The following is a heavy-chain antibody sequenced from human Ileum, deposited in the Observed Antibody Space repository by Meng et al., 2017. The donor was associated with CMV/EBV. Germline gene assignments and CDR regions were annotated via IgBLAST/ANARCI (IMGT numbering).Heavy chain of an antibody. D-gene: IGHD6-19*01. J-gene: IGHJ4*02. V-gene: IGHV4-4*07. CDR3: AKEQSIGIAVTGIFEF. Sequence: QGQPQESGPGLVKPSETLSLTCTVSGDSTTGFFWSWIRQPAGKGLEWIGRIYSSGSTFYNPSLESRVTMSIDTSKNQFSLRLASVTAADTAVYFCAKEQSIGIAVTGIFEFWGQGALVTVSS. CDR2: IYSSGST. CDR1: GDSTTGFF.